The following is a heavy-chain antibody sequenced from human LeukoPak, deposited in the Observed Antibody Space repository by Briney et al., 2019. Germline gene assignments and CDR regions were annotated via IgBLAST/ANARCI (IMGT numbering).Heavy chain of an antibody. J-gene: IGHJ4*02. V-gene: IGHV3-30*02. CDR3: ARAGFTFSDYFGSFFDY. CDR2: IRYDGSNK. D-gene: IGHD3-10*01. CDR1: GFTFSSYG. Sequence: HPGGSLRLSCAASGFTFSSYGMHWVRQAPGKGLEWVAFIRYDGSNKYYADSVKGRFTISRDNSKNTLYLQMNSLRAEDTAVYYCARAGFTFSDYFGSFFDYWGQGTLVTVSS.